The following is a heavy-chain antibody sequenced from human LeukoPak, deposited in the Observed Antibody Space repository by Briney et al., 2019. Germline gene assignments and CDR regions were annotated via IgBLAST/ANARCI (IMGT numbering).Heavy chain of an antibody. CDR2: IYYSGST. J-gene: IGHJ5*02. D-gene: IGHD2-15*01. CDR1: GGSISSGDYY. V-gene: IGHV4-30-4*01. Sequence: PSQTLSLTCTVSGGSISSGDYYWSWIRQPPGTGLEWIGYIYYSGSTYYNPSLKSRVTISVDTSKNQFSLKLSSVTAADTAAYYCARAPPGYCSGGSCYEGEDNWFDPWGQGTLVTVSS. CDR3: ARAPPGYCSGGSCYEGEDNWFDP.